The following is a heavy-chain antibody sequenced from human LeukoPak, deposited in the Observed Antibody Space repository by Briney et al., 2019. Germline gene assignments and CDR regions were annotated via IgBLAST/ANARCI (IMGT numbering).Heavy chain of an antibody. CDR2: IKQDGSEK. V-gene: IGHV3-7*01. D-gene: IGHD1-26*01. J-gene: IGHJ3*02. CDR3: ARVGLLPFAFDI. CDR1: GFTLSSYW. Sequence: GGSLRLSCAASGFTLSSYWMSWVRQAPGKGLEWVANIKQDGSEKYYVDSVKGRFTISRDNAKNSLYLQMNSLRAEDTAVYYCARVGLLPFAFDIWGQGTMVTVSS.